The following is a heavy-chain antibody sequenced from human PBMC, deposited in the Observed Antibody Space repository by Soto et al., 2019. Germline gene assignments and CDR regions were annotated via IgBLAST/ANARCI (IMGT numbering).Heavy chain of an antibody. V-gene: IGHV1-3*01. Sequence: ASVKVSCKASGYTFTSYAMHWVRQAPGQRLEWMGWINAGNGNTKYSQKFQGRVTITRDTSASTAYMELSSLRSEDTAVYYCARDRGPIAAAGTFDYGGQGTLVTVS. CDR1: GYTFTSYA. CDR3: ARDRGPIAAAGTFDY. J-gene: IGHJ4*02. CDR2: INAGNGNT. D-gene: IGHD6-13*01.